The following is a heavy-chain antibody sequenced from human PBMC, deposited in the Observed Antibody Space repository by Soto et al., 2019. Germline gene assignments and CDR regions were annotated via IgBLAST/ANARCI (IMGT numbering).Heavy chain of an antibody. CDR1: GGSISSSSYY. CDR2: IYYSGST. J-gene: IGHJ6*03. Sequence: SETLSLTCTVSGGSISSSSYYWGWIRQPPGKGLEWIGSIYYSGSTYYNPSLKSRVTISVDTSKNQFSLKLSSVTAADTAVYYCARRAEYSSSSSYYYYYYMDFWGKGTTVTVSS. V-gene: IGHV4-39*01. CDR3: ARRAEYSSSSSYYYYYYMDF. D-gene: IGHD6-6*01.